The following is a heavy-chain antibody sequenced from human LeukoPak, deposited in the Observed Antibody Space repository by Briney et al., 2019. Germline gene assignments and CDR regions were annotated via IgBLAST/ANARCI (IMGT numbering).Heavy chain of an antibody. D-gene: IGHD1-1*01. J-gene: IGHJ3*02. V-gene: IGHV4-39*07. CDR2: IYYSGST. Sequence: PSETLSLTCTVSGGSISSSSYYWGWIRQPPGKGLEWIGSIYYSGSTYYNPSLKSRVTISVDTSKNQFSLKLSSVTAADTAVYYCARDEEVETTITTGAFDIWGQGTMVTVSS. CDR1: GGSISSSSYY. CDR3: ARDEEVETTITTGAFDI.